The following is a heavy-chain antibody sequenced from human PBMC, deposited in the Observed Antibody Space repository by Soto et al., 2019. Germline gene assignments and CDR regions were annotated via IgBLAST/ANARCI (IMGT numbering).Heavy chain of an antibody. CDR1: GFTFSNAW. D-gene: IGHD4-17*01. Sequence: PGGSLRLSGAASGFTFSNAWMNLALQAPGKGLEWVGRIKSKTDGGTPDYAAPVKGRFTISRDDSKHTLYLQLTSLKTEDTAVYYYDTWAYGDYGISDWGQGTLVTGSS. V-gene: IGHV3-15*07. CDR2: IKSKTDGGTP. J-gene: IGHJ4*02. CDR3: DTWAYGDYGISD.